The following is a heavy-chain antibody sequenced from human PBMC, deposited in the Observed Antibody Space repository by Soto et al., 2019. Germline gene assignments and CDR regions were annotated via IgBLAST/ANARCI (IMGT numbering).Heavy chain of an antibody. J-gene: IGHJ4*02. CDR2: IIPILGIA. Sequence: QVQLVQSGAEVKKPVSSVKVSCKASGGTFSSYTISWVRQAPGQGLEWMGRIIPILGIANYAQKFQGRVTITADKSTSTAYMELSSLRSEDTAVYYCARHIAAARYYFDYWGQGTLVTVSS. CDR1: GGTFSSYT. V-gene: IGHV1-69*02. D-gene: IGHD6-13*01. CDR3: ARHIAAARYYFDY.